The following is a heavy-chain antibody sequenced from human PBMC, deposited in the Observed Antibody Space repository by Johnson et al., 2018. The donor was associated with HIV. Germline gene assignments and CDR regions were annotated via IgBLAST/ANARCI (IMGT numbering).Heavy chain of an antibody. Sequence: QVQLVESGGGVVQPGGSLRLSCAASGFTFSSYWMSWVRQAPGKGLEWVAVISYDGSNKYYAASVKGRLTISRDNSKTTLYLQMNSLKTEDTAVYYCTTRGFVVVPAANLHAFDIWGQGTMVTVSS. J-gene: IGHJ3*02. D-gene: IGHD2-2*01. CDR1: GFTFSSYW. CDR3: TTRGFVVVPAANLHAFDI. V-gene: IGHV3-30*03. CDR2: ISYDGSNK.